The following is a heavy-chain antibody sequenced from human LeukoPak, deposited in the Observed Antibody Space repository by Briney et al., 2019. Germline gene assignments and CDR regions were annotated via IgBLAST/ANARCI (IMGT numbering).Heavy chain of an antibody. D-gene: IGHD6-13*01. J-gene: IGHJ5*02. Sequence: ASVKVSCKASGYSSTNYGISWVRQTPGQGLEWMGWIHIYRGNTNYAQKFQGRVTMTTDTSTSTVYMEVRGLRSDDTAMYYCARDVGITVADSFDPWGQGTLVTVSS. CDR3: ARDVGITVADSFDP. CDR2: IHIYRGNT. V-gene: IGHV1-18*01. CDR1: GYSSTNYG.